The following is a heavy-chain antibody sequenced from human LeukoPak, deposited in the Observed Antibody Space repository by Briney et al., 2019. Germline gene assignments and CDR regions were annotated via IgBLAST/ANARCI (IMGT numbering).Heavy chain of an antibody. J-gene: IGHJ5*02. D-gene: IGHD6-19*01. CDR3: ARRMAVAGSNWFDP. CDR2: IYYSGST. CDR1: GVSLSSYY. Sequence: SETLTLTCTVSGVSLSSYYWSWIRQPPGKGLEWIGYIYYSGSTNYHPSLKSRVTISGDASKNHFSLKLSSVTAADTAVYYCARRMAVAGSNWFDPWGQGTLVTVST. V-gene: IGHV4-59*08.